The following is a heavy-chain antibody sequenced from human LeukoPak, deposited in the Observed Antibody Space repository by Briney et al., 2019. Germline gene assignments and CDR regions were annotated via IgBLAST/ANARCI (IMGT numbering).Heavy chain of an antibody. V-gene: IGHV4-34*01. Sequence: SETLSLTCAVYGGSFSGYYWSWIRQPPGKGLEWIGEINHSGSTNYNPSLKSRVTISVDTSKNQFSLKLSSVTAADTAVYYCARGRSVWGSYRYTLDYWGQGTLVTVSS. J-gene: IGHJ4*02. CDR3: ARGRSVWGSYRYTLDY. D-gene: IGHD3-16*02. CDR1: GGSFSGYY. CDR2: INHSGST.